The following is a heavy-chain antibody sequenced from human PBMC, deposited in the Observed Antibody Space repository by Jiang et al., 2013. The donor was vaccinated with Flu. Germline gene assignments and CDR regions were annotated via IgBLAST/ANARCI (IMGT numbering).Heavy chain of an antibody. CDR3: ARQWELRELDY. CDR2: ISAYNGNT. CDR1: GYTFTSYG. V-gene: IGHV1-18*04. Sequence: SGAEVKKPGASVKVSCKASGYTFTSYGISWVRQAPGQGLEWMGWISAYNGNTNYAQKLQGRVTMTRDTSISTAYMELSRLRSDDTAVYYCARQWELRELDYWGQGPWSPSPQ. D-gene: IGHD1-26*01. J-gene: IGHJ4*02.